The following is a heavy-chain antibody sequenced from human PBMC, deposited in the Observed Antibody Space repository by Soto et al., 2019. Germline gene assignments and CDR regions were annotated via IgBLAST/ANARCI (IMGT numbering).Heavy chain of an antibody. CDR3: ARERGQIDS. V-gene: IGHV3-33*01. CDR2: IWHDGTNQ. CDR1: GFTFSNYG. J-gene: IGHJ4*02. Sequence: PGGSLRLSCGASGFTFSNYGMQWVRQAPGKGLEWVAVIWHDGTNQYYGDSVKGRFTISRDNSNNTLYLQLNSLRAEDTAVYYCARERGQIDSWGQGTLVTVSS.